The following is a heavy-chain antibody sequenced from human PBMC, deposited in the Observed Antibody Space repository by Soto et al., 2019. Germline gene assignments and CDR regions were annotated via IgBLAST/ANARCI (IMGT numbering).Heavy chain of an antibody. Sequence: SETLSLTCTVSGGSISSSSYYWGWIRQPPGKGLEWIGSIYYSGSTYYNPSLKIRVTISVDTSKNQFSLKLSSVTAADTAVYYCARRDYNYYDGMDVWGQGTTVTVS. V-gene: IGHV4-39*01. CDR1: GGSISSSSYY. J-gene: IGHJ6*02. CDR3: ARRDYNYYDGMDV. CDR2: IYYSGST.